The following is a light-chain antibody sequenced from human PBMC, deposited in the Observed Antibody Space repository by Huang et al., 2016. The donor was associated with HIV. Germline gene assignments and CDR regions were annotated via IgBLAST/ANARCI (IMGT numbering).Light chain of an antibody. J-gene: IGKJ1*01. CDR2: DAS. CDR1: QSISSW. V-gene: IGKV1-5*01. CDR3: QQYNSYPWT. Sequence: DIQMTQSPSPLSASVGDRVTITCRASQSISSWLAWYQQKPGKAPKLLIYDASSLESGVPSRFSGSGSETEFTLTISSLQPDNFGTYYCQQYNSYPWTFGQGTKVEIK.